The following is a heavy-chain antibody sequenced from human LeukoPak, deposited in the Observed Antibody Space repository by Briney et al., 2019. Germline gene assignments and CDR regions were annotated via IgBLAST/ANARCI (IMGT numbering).Heavy chain of an antibody. CDR2: IYPNSGAT. V-gene: IGHV1-2*02. D-gene: IGHD4-23*01. CDR1: GYTFTGYY. J-gene: IGHJ4*02. Sequence: ASVKVSCKASGYTFTGYYMHWVRQAPGQGLEWMGWIYPNSGATNYAQKFQDRVTLTRDTSISTAYMELSRLTSDDTAVYYWAKDDGGNSFAYWGQGTLVTVSS. CDR3: AKDDGGNSFAY.